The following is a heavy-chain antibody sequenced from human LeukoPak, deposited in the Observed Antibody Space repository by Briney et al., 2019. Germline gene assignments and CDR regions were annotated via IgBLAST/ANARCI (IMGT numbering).Heavy chain of an antibody. V-gene: IGHV4-59*08. CDR2: IYYSGST. D-gene: IGHD6-13*01. CDR3: ARLLGGQQLALAFDI. CDR1: GGSISSYY. Sequence: SETLSLTCTVSGGSISSYYWSWIRQPPGKGLEWVGYIYYSGSTNYNPSLKSRVTISVDTSKNQFSLKLSSVTAADTAVYYCARLLGGQQLALAFDIWGQGTMVTVSS. J-gene: IGHJ3*02.